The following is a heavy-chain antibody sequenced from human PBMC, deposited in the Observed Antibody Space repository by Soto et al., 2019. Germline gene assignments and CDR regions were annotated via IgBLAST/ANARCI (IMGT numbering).Heavy chain of an antibody. Sequence: GESMKICCKGSGYSFTSYWIGWVRQMPGKGLEWMGIIYPGDSDTRYSPSFQGQVTISADKSISTAYLQWSSLKASDTAMYYCAGHDFWSGTSGAFDIWGQGTMVTVSS. CDR2: IYPGDSDT. J-gene: IGHJ3*02. V-gene: IGHV5-51*01. D-gene: IGHD3-3*01. CDR1: GYSFTSYW. CDR3: AGHDFWSGTSGAFDI.